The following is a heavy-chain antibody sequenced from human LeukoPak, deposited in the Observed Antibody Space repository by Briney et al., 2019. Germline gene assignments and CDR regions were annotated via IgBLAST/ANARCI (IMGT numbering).Heavy chain of an antibody. D-gene: IGHD2-15*01. V-gene: IGHV4-59*11. Sequence: SETLSLTCTVSGGSISGHYWSWIRQPPGKGLEWIGYIYYSGSTNYNPSLKSRVTISVDTSKNQFSLKLSSVTAADTAVYYCAREAQGSGPVDYWGQGTLVTVSS. CDR3: AREAQGSGPVDY. CDR1: GGSISGHY. J-gene: IGHJ4*02. CDR2: IYYSGST.